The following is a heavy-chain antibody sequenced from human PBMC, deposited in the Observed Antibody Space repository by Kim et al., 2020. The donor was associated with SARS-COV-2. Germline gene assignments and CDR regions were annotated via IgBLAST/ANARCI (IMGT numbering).Heavy chain of an antibody. CDR3: GKDPPLGHCSVGGCYSDS. J-gene: IGHJ4*02. CDR2: ISGSGVST. Sequence: GGSLRLSCIASGFTFSSYAMSWVRQAPGKGLEWISGISGSGVSTYYADSVKGRFTISRDNSKNTLYLQMNSPRVEDTAVYYCGKDPPLGHCSVGGCYSDSWGQGTLVTVSS. V-gene: IGHV3-23*01. D-gene: IGHD2-15*01. CDR1: GFTFSSYA.